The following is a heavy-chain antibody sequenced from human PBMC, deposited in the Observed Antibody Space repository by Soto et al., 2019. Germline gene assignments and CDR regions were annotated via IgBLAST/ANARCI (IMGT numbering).Heavy chain of an antibody. V-gene: IGHV1-69*01. Sequence: QVQLVQSGAEVKKPGSSVKVSCKTSRDTFNKYAFNWVRQAPGQGREWMGWIIPIFSSRNYAEKFQGRVTITADDSTSTASMELRSLRFEDTAVYYCARGETYLGVWGQGTTVTVSS. CDR1: RDTFNKYA. D-gene: IGHD3-16*01. CDR2: IIPIFSSR. J-gene: IGHJ6*02. CDR3: ARGETYLGV.